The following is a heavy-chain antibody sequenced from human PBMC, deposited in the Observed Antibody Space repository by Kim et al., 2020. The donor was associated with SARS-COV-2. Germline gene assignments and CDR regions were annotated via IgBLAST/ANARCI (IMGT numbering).Heavy chain of an antibody. CDR3: AKVSLPGAVPPNSYSSSWYDPGFGYYFDY. CDR1: GFTFSSYG. Sequence: GGSLRLSCAASGFTFSSYGMHWVRQAPGKGLEWVAVISYDGSNKYYADSVKGRFTISRDNSKNTLYLQMNSLRAEDTAVYYCAKVSLPGAVPPNSYSSSWYDPGFGYYFDYWGQGTLVTVSS. CDR2: ISYDGSNK. D-gene: IGHD6-13*01. J-gene: IGHJ4*02. V-gene: IGHV3-30*18.